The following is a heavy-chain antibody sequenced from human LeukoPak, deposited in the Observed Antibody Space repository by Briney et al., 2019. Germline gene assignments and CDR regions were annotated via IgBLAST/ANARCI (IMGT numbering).Heavy chain of an antibody. V-gene: IGHV4-59*01. CDR2: IYYSGST. CDR1: GGSISSYY. Sequence: PSETLSLTCTVSGGSISSYYWSWIRQPPGKGLEWIGYIYYSGSTNYNPSLKSRVTISVDTSKNQFSLKLSSVTAADTAVYYCARDRAYRSGGSCYDDAFDIWGQGTMVTVSS. D-gene: IGHD2-15*01. CDR3: ARDRAYRSGGSCYDDAFDI. J-gene: IGHJ3*02.